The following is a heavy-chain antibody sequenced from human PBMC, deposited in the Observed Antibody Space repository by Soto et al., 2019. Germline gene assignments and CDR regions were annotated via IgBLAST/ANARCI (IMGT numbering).Heavy chain of an antibody. CDR3: ARGRLGYCSGGSCYSRDFAFDI. J-gene: IGHJ3*02. Sequence: SETLSLTCAVYGGSFSGYYWSWIRQPPGQGLEWIGEINHSGSTNYNPSHKSRDTKSVEKSKNQISIKQNNVTAADTALYYCARGRLGYCSGGSCYSRDFAFDIWGQGTMVT. CDR2: INHSGST. V-gene: IGHV4-34*01. D-gene: IGHD2-15*01. CDR1: GGSFSGYY.